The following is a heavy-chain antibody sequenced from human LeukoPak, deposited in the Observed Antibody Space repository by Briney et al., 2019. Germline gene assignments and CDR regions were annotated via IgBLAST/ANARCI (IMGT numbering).Heavy chain of an antibody. V-gene: IGHV3-23*01. CDR2: ISGSGGST. CDR1: GFTFSSYA. Sequence: GGSLRLSCAASGFTFSSYAMSWVPQAPGKGLEWVSAISGSGGSTYYADSVKGRFTISRDNSKNTLYLQMNSLRAEDTAVYYCAKGYGDYYYYYMDVWGKGTTVTVSS. J-gene: IGHJ6*03. CDR3: AKGYGDYYYYYMDV. D-gene: IGHD4-17*01.